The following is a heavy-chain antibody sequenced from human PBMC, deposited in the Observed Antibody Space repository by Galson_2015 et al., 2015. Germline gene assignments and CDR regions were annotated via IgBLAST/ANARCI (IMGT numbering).Heavy chain of an antibody. D-gene: IGHD3-3*01. V-gene: IGHV4-59*01. Sequence: LSLTCTVSGGSISSYYWSWIRQPPGKGLEWIGYIYYSGSTNYNPSLKSRVTISVDTSKNQFSLKLSSVTAADTAVYYCARDGGVTTLEGAFDIWGQGTMVTVSS. CDR1: GGSISSYY. CDR3: ARDGGVTTLEGAFDI. CDR2: IYYSGST. J-gene: IGHJ3*02.